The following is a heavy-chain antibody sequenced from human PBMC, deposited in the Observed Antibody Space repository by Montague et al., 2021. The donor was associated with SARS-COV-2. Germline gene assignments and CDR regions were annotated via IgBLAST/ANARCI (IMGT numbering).Heavy chain of an antibody. CDR3: AKRYCSGGSCYSGFDP. V-gene: IGHV3-23*01. Sequence: SLRLSCAASGFTFSSYAMSWVRQAPGKGLEWVSAISGSGGSTYYADSVKGRFTISRDNSKNTLYLQMNGLRAEDTAVYYCAKRYCSGGSCYSGFDPWGQGTLVTVSS. CDR1: GFTFSSYA. J-gene: IGHJ5*02. CDR2: ISGSGGST. D-gene: IGHD2-15*01.